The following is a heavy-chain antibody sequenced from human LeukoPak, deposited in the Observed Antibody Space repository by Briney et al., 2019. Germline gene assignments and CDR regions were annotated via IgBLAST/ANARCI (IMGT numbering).Heavy chain of an antibody. CDR2: IYTSGST. Sequence: PSQTLSLTCTVSGGSISSGSYYWSWIRQPAGKGLEWIGRIYTSGSTNCNPSLKSRVTISVDTSKNQFSLKLSSVTAADTAVYYCARDREYYDSSGYSDYWGQGTLVTVSS. CDR3: ARDREYYDSSGYSDY. J-gene: IGHJ4*02. CDR1: GGSISSGSYY. D-gene: IGHD3-22*01. V-gene: IGHV4-61*02.